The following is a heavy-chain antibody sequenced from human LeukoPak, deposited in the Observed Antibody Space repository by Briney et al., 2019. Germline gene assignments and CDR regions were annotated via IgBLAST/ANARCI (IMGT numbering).Heavy chain of an antibody. CDR3: ARGGRDGYNGPSRAFDI. V-gene: IGHV1-46*01. Sequence: ASVKVSCKASGYTFTAYYMHWVRQAPGQGLEWMGIINPSGGSTSYAQKFQGRVTMTRDTSTSTVYMELSSLRSEDTAVYYCARGGRDGYNGPSRAFDIRGQGTMVTVSS. CDR1: GYTFTAYY. J-gene: IGHJ3*02. D-gene: IGHD5-24*01. CDR2: INPSGGST.